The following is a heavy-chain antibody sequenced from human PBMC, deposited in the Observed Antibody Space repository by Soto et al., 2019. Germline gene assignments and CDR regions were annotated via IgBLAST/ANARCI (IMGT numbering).Heavy chain of an antibody. CDR2: ISYDGTKK. D-gene: IGHD3-3*01. V-gene: IGHV3-30*03. CDR3: ARDKRDLRFLEWSYYFDY. J-gene: IGHJ4*02. Sequence: GGSLRLSCATSGFVSNDYDIHWVRQAPGKGLAWLASISYDGTKKYYAESVKGRFTISRDNSKNTLSLQLNSLGAEDTAVYYCARDKRDLRFLEWSYYFDYWGQGTLVTVSS. CDR1: GFVSNDYD.